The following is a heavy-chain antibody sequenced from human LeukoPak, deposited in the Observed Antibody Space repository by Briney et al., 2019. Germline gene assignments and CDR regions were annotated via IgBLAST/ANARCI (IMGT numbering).Heavy chain of an antibody. CDR1: GYTFTNYA. CDR3: ARDEDTAMYL. J-gene: IGHJ4*02. D-gene: IGHD5-18*01. V-gene: IGHV1-3*01. Sequence: GASVKVSCKASGYTFTNYAMHWVRQAPGQRLEWMGWINAGNGNTKYSQKLQGRVTITRDTSASTAYMEVSSLRSEDTAVYYCARDEDTAMYLWGQGTLVTVSS. CDR2: INAGNGNT.